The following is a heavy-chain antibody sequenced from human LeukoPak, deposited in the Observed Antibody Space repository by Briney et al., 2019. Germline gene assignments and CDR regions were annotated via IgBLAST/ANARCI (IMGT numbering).Heavy chain of an antibody. Sequence: GGSLRLSCAASGFTFDDYAMHWVRQAPGKGLEWVSAISGSGGSTYYADSVKGRFTISRDNSKNTLYLQMNSLRAEDTAVYYCAKEGLGYSYGMGYWGQGTLVTVSS. V-gene: IGHV3-23*01. D-gene: IGHD5-18*01. CDR2: ISGSGGST. CDR1: GFTFDDYA. J-gene: IGHJ4*02. CDR3: AKEGLGYSYGMGY.